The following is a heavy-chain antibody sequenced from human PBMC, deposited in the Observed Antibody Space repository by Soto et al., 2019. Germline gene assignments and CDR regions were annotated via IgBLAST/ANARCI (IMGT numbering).Heavy chain of an antibody. CDR2: IRGSAGTP. J-gene: IGHJ4*02. V-gene: IGHV3-23*01. Sequence: EVQLLESGGGLVQPGGPRSLPCAASGSTFTNKAMNWVRQAPGKGLEWVASIRGSAGTPYYADSVRGRFTISRDNSKNTLSLQMNSLRVEDTAVYYCAKDRDYFDYWGQGALVTVSS. CDR1: GSTFTNKA. CDR3: AKDRDYFDY.